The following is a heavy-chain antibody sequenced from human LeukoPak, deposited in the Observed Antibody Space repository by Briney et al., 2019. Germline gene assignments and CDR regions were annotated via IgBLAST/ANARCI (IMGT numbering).Heavy chain of an antibody. D-gene: IGHD6-19*01. CDR2: ISTSSSYI. J-gene: IGHJ3*02. CDR1: EFTFSSYS. Sequence: PGGSLRLSCAASEFTFSSYSMNWVRQAPGKGLEWVSSISTSSSYIYYADSVKGRFTISRDNAKNSLYLQMNSLRAEDTAVYYCARVPRIAVADPTYDAFDIWGQGTMVTVSS. CDR3: ARVPRIAVADPTYDAFDI. V-gene: IGHV3-21*01.